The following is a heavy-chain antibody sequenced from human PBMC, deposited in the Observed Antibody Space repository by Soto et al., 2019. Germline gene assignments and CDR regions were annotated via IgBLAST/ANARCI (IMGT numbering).Heavy chain of an antibody. CDR1: GVSINNGDYY. Sequence: ASETLSLTCAVSGVSINNGDYYWSWVRQPPGKGLEWIGYIYYSASTYYNPSLKSRVIISLDTSKNQFSLKLSSVTAADTAVYDCARVGYGSGSNVYGMDVWGQGTTVTVSS. CDR3: ARVGYGSGSNVYGMDV. D-gene: IGHD3-10*01. CDR2: IYYSAST. V-gene: IGHV4-30-4*01. J-gene: IGHJ6*02.